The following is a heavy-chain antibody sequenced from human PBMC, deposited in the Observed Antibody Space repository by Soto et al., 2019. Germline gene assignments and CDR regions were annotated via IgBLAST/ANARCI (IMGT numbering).Heavy chain of an antibody. CDR3: ARHSKLGTGWFDAFDV. CDR1: GFNFSDSY. Sequence: PGGSLRLSCVGSGFNFSDSYMSWVRQAPGKGLEWVAYISTLSTYTNYAESVRGRFTVSRDNAQRSLFLQMNSLRAEDTAVYFCARHSKLGTGWFDAFDVWGQGTMATVSS. CDR2: ISTLSTYT. J-gene: IGHJ3*01. V-gene: IGHV3-11*06. D-gene: IGHD6-19*01.